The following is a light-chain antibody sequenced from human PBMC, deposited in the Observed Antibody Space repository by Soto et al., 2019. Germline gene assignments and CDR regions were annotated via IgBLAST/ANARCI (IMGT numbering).Light chain of an antibody. Sequence: QSALTQPASVSGSPGQSITISCTGTSSDVGRYDYVSWFQQHPGRAPKLLIYEVFNRPSGVSIRFSGSKSGNTASLTISELRAEDEADFYCTSFTSSSTWVFGGGTKLTVL. V-gene: IGLV2-14*01. J-gene: IGLJ3*02. CDR2: EVF. CDR1: SSDVGRYDY. CDR3: TSFTSSSTWV.